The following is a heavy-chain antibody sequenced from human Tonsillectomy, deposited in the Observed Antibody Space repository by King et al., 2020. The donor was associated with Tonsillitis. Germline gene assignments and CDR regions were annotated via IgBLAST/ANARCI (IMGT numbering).Heavy chain of an antibody. D-gene: IGHD3-22*01. V-gene: IGHV3-33*08. Sequence: VQLVESGGGVVQPGRSLRLSCAASGFTFSNFGMHWVRQAPGEGLDWVAVIWDGGGNKYYADSVKGRFTVSRDNSKNTLFLQMNSLRAEDTAVYYCARALGSSGYALDYWGQGTLVTVSS. J-gene: IGHJ4*02. CDR2: IWDGGGNK. CDR3: ARALGSSGYALDY. CDR1: GFTFSNFG.